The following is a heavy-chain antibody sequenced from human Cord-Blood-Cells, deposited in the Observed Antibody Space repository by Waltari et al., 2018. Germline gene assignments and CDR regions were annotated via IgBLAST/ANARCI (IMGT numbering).Heavy chain of an antibody. D-gene: IGHD3-22*01. CDR1: GGTFSSYA. V-gene: IGHV1-69*12. Sequence: QVQLVQSGAEVKKPGSSVKVSCKASGGTFSSYAISWVRQAPGQGLGWMGGITPSVGPANYAPKFKGRVTITADESTSTAYMGLSSLRSEDTAVYYCARYYYDSSGYYYYYYGMDVWGQGTTVTVSS. CDR2: ITPSVGPA. J-gene: IGHJ6*02. CDR3: ARYYYDSSGYYYYYYGMDV.